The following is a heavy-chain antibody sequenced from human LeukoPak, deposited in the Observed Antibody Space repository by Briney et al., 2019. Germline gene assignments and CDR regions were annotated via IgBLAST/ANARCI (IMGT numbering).Heavy chain of an antibody. J-gene: IGHJ4*02. V-gene: IGHV5-51*01. Sequence: GESLKISCKGSGYSFTTYWIAWVRQMPGKGLEWMGTIYPGDSDTRYSPSFQGQVTISADKSITTAYLQWSSLKASDTAMYYCARPIVGTGYSSSWYFNYWGQGTLVTVSS. D-gene: IGHD6-13*01. CDR1: GYSFTTYW. CDR3: ARPIVGTGYSSSWYFNY. CDR2: IYPGDSDT.